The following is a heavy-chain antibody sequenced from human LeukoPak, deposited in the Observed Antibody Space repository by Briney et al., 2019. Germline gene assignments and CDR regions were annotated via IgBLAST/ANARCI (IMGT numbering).Heavy chain of an antibody. V-gene: IGHV1-2*02. CDR3: ARGYCSSTSCYLDDY. Sequence: ASVKVSCKASGYTFTSYGISWVRQAPGQGLEWMGWINPNSGGTNYAQKFQGRVTMTRDTSISTAYMELSRLRSDDTAVYYCARGYCSSTSCYLDDYWGQGTLVTVSS. CDR1: GYTFTSYG. J-gene: IGHJ4*02. CDR2: INPNSGGT. D-gene: IGHD2-2*01.